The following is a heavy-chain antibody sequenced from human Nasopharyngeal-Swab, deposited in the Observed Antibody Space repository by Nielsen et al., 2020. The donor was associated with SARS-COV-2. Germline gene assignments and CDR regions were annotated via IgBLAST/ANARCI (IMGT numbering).Heavy chain of an antibody. CDR1: GGSISGGGYS. V-gene: IGHV4-30-2*05. CDR3: AGVRGYSYGTVYFDY. Sequence: SQTLSLTCAVSGGSISGGGYSWSWLRPPTGQGVEWIGYIYHSGSTYYNPSIKSRVTISVDTYKNQFSLKLSPVTAADTAVYYCAGVRGYSYGTVYFDYWGQGTLVTVSS. CDR2: IYHSGST. J-gene: IGHJ4*02. D-gene: IGHD5-18*01.